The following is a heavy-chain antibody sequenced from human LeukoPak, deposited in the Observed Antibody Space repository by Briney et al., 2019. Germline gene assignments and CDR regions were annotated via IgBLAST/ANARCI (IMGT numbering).Heavy chain of an antibody. V-gene: IGHV1-8*01. CDR1: GYTFTSYD. Sequence: ASVKVSCKASGYTFTSYDINWVRQATGQGLEWMGWMNPNSGNTDYAQKFQGRVTMTSDTSISTAYMELSSLRSEDTAVYYCARGIPAAVGGNWFDPWGQGTLVTVSS. D-gene: IGHD3-16*01. CDR3: ARGIPAAVGGNWFDP. J-gene: IGHJ5*02. CDR2: MNPNSGNT.